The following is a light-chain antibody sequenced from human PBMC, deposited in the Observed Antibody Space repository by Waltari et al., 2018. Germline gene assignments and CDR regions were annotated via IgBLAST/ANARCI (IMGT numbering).Light chain of an antibody. CDR1: SSDVGSYNF. V-gene: IGLV2-11*01. CDR3: CSYAGSYTFV. J-gene: IGLJ7*01. CDR2: DVV. Sequence: QSALTQPRSVSGSPGQSVTISCSGTSSDVGSYNFVSWYQQHPGNAPKLLIYDVVKRPSGVPDRFSGSKSGNTPSLTISGLQTEDESDYYCCSYAGSYTFVFGGGTQLTVL.